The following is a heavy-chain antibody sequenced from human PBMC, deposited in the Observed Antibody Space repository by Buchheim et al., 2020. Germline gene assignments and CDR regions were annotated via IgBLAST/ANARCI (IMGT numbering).Heavy chain of an antibody. V-gene: IGHV3-33*01. J-gene: IGHJ4*02. CDR3: ARDAHDSSGPFDY. CDR2: IWFDGSNK. Sequence: QVQLVESGGGVVQPGRSLRLSCEASGFIFSSYAMHWVRQAPGKGLEWVAVIWFDGSNKFYADSVKGRFIISRDNSKNTLNLQMNSLRGEDTATYYCARDAHDSSGPFDYWGQGTL. CDR1: GFIFSSYA. D-gene: IGHD3-22*01.